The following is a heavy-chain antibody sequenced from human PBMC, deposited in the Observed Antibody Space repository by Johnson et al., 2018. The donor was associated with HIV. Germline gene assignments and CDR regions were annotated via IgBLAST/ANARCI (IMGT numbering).Heavy chain of an antibody. V-gene: IGHV3-33*01. CDR3: ARDGESQQLPLGDAFDV. CDR2: IWYDGSNK. J-gene: IGHJ3*01. D-gene: IGHD6-13*01. Sequence: QVQLVESGGGVVQPGRSLRLSCAASGFTFSSYGVHWVRQAPGKGLEWVAVIWYDGSNKYYADSVKGRFNISRDNSKNTLFLHMSSLRAEDTAMYYCARDGESQQLPLGDAFDVWGQGTMVTVSS. CDR1: GFTFSSYG.